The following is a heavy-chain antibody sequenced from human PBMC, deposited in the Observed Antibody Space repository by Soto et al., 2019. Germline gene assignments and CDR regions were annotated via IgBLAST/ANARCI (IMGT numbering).Heavy chain of an antibody. CDR1: GGTFSSYA. CDR2: IIPIFGTA. CDR3: ASRPSCWYEEDYYYGMDV. Sequence: QVQLVQSGAEVKKPGSSVKVSCKASGGTFSSYAISWVRQAPGPGLEWMGGIIPIFGTANYAQKFQGRVTITADESTSTAYMELSSLRSEDTAVYYCASRPSCWYEEDYYYGMDVWVQGTTVTVSS. J-gene: IGHJ6*02. V-gene: IGHV1-69*01. D-gene: IGHD6-19*01.